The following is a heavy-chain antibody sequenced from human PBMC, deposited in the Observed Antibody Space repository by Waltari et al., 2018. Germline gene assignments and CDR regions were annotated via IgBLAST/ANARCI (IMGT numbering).Heavy chain of an antibody. CDR1: CSLFTSYL. CDR2: ISGYNGNT. CDR3: ARDLRTIFGVVIIQDDY. V-gene: IGHV1-18*01. Sequence: QLLLVQSGAAVKTPAASVKVSCTASCSLFTSYLHCLVRHAPRKGLEWMGWISGYNGNTNDAQKHQGRVTMTTDTSTSTAYMELRRLRSDDTAVDYCARDLRTIFGVVIIQDDYWGQGTLVTVSS. J-gene: IGHJ4*02. D-gene: IGHD3-3*01.